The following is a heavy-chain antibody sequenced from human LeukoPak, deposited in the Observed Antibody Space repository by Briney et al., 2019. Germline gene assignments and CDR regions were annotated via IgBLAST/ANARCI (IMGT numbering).Heavy chain of an antibody. J-gene: IGHJ3*02. Sequence: KSGGSLRLSCAASGFTFSSYSMNWVRQAPGKGLEWVSSISSSSSYIYYADSVKGRFTISRDNAKNSLYLQMNSLRAEDTAVYYCARVAPYYYDSSGYREAFDIWGQETMVTVSS. D-gene: IGHD3-22*01. CDR2: ISSSSSYI. CDR1: GFTFSSYS. V-gene: IGHV3-21*01. CDR3: ARVAPYYYDSSGYREAFDI.